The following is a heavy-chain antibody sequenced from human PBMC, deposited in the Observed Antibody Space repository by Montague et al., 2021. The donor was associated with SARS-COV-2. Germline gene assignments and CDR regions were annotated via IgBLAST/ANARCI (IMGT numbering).Heavy chain of an antibody. CDR1: GFDIVSYW. CDR3: TRDRDYGDYLNWFNP. V-gene: IGHV3-7*01. J-gene: IGHJ5*02. Sequence: SLRLSCAASGFDIVSYWMSWVCQAPGKGLEWVANIRQDGSDKYYXDSVRGRFTISRDNAKNSLYLQMDSLRAADTGVYYCTRDRDYGDYLNWFNPWGQGTLVTVSS. CDR2: IRQDGSDK. D-gene: IGHD4-17*01.